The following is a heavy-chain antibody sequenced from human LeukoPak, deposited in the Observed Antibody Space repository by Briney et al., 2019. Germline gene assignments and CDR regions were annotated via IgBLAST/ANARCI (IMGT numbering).Heavy chain of an antibody. V-gene: IGHV3-74*01. CDR3: ARGDDSSGYYHVDY. Sequence: GGSLRLSCAASGFTFRSYWMHWVRQAPGKGLVWVSRINIDGSSGSYADSVEGRFTISRDNAKNTVYLQMNSLRAEDTAVYYCARGDDSSGYYHVDYWGQGTLVTVFS. J-gene: IGHJ4*02. CDR2: INIDGSSG. CDR1: GFTFRSYW. D-gene: IGHD3-22*01.